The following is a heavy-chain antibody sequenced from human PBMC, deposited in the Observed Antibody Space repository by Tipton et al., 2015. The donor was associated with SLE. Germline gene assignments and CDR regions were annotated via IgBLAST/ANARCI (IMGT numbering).Heavy chain of an antibody. J-gene: IGHJ2*01. CDR3: ARDPSYYGDRRYFDL. Sequence: QLVQSGAEVKKPGASVKVSCKASGYTFTSYGISWVRQAPGQGLEWMGWISAYNGDTNYAQNLQGRVTMTTDTSTSTAYMELRSLISDDTAVYYCARDPSYYGDRRYFDLWGRGTLVTVSS. D-gene: IGHD4-17*01. CDR2: ISAYNGDT. CDR1: GYTFTSYG. V-gene: IGHV1-18*01.